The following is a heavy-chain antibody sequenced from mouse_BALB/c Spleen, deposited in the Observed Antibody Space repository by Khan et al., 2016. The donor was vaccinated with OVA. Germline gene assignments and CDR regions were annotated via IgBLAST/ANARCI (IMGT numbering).Heavy chain of an antibody. D-gene: IGHD1-1*01. CDR3: ARVYGGDFDY. Sequence: EVKLLKSGPGLVKPSQSLSLICTVTGYSITSDYAWNWIRQFPGNKLEWMGFISYSGNTKYNPSLKSRISITRDTSKNQFFLQLNSVTTEDTATYYCARVYGGDFDYWGHGTTLTVSS. CDR1: GYSITSDYA. J-gene: IGHJ2*01. V-gene: IGHV3-2*02. CDR2: ISYSGNT.